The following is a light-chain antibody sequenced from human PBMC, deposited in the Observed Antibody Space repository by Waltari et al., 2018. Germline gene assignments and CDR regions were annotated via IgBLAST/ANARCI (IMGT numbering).Light chain of an antibody. CDR2: WAS. CDR1: HSVLYTSNSHNY. J-gene: IGKJ2*01. CDR3: QQYYSAPYT. V-gene: IGKV4-1*01. Sequence: DIVMTQSPYSLSVSLGASATINCKSIHSVLYTSNSHNYSAWYQQKPGQPPKLLLYWASTRESGVPDRFSGSGSGTDFTLSISTLQAEDVAVYYCQQYYSAPYTFGQGTRLEIK.